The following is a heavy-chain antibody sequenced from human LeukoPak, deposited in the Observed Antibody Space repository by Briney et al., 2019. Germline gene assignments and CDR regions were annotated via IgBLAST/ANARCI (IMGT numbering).Heavy chain of an antibody. CDR1: LVTFSSYG. D-gene: IGHD2-2*02. J-gene: IGHJ3*02. Sequence: GGSLRLSCATFLVTFSSYGMHWVRQAPGKGLEWVAFIRYDGSNKYYADSVKGRFTISRDNSKNTLYLQMNSLRAEDTAVYYCAKVGLYCSSTSCYNRAFDIWGQGTMVTVSS. CDR3: AKVGLYCSSTSCYNRAFDI. V-gene: IGHV3-30*02. CDR2: IRYDGSNK.